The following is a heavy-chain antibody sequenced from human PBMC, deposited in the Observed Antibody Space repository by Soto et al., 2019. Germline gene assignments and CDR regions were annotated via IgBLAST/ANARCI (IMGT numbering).Heavy chain of an antibody. CDR2: ISYDGSNK. V-gene: IGHV3-30-3*01. CDR1: RFTFRSYA. Sequence: AGGSLRLSCGASRFTFRSYAMHWVRQATGKGLEWVAVISYDGSNKYYADSVKGRFTISRDNSKNTLYLQMNSLRAEDTAVYYCSIYRSPYWSGYVSAGTAFVMDVWGQGTMVTVSS. J-gene: IGHJ6*02. D-gene: IGHD3-3*01. CDR3: SIYRSPYWSGYVSAGTAFVMDV.